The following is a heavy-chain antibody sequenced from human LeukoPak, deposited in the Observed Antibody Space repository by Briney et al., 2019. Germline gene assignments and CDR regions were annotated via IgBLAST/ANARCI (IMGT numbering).Heavy chain of an antibody. CDR1: GFTVINYA. D-gene: IGHD3-3*01. Sequence: GGSLRLSCAASGFTVINYAMNWVRQAPGKGLEWVADIYNNGDNTYYTDSVKGRFTISRDNSKNTLYLQMNSLRAQDTALYYCAKSGARWSHFDYWGQGTLVTVSS. CDR2: IYNNGDNT. J-gene: IGHJ4*02. V-gene: IGHV3-23*01. CDR3: AKSGARWSHFDY.